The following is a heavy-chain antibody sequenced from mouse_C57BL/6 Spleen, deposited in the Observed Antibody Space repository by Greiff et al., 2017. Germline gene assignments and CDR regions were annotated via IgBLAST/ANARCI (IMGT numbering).Heavy chain of an antibody. CDR3: ARRRLGNYFDY. CDR1: GFTFSDYY. Sequence: DVHLVESEGGLVQPGSSMKLSCTASGFTFSDYYMAWVRQVPEKGLEWVANINYDGSSTYYLDSLKSRFIISRDNAKNILYLQMSSLKSEDTATYYCARRRLGNYFDYWGQGTTLTVSS. J-gene: IGHJ2*01. V-gene: IGHV5-16*02. CDR2: INYDGSST. D-gene: IGHD4-1*01.